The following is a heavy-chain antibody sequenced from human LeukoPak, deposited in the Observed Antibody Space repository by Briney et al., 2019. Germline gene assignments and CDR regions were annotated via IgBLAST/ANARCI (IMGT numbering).Heavy chain of an antibody. V-gene: IGHV1-69*04. CDR1: GGTFSSYA. D-gene: IGHD4-17*01. CDR3: ASTYGDFTYLIDY. CDR2: IIPILGIA. Sequence: ASVKVSCKASGGTFSSYAISWVRQAPGQGLEWMGRIIPILGIANYAQKFQGRVTITADKSTSTAYMELSSLRSEDTAVYYCASTYGDFTYLIDYWGQGTLVTVSS. J-gene: IGHJ4*02.